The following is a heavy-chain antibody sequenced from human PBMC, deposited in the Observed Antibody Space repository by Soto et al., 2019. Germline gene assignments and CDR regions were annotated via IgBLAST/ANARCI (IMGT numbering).Heavy chain of an antibody. V-gene: IGHV1-24*01. CDR2: FDPEDGET. CDR3: ATGDPHSYEYYFDY. J-gene: IGHJ4*02. Sequence: ASVKVSCKVSGYTLTELSMHWVRQAPGKGLEWMGGFDPEDGETIYAQKFQGRVTMTEDTSTDTAYMELSSLRSEDTAVYYCATGDPHSYEYYFDYWGQGNLVTVSS. CDR1: GYTLTELS. D-gene: IGHD5-18*01.